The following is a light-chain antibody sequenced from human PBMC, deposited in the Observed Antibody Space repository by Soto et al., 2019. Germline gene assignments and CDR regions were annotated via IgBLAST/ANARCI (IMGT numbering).Light chain of an antibody. CDR3: QQYNTGTTLT. J-gene: IGKJ4*01. V-gene: IGKV3-15*01. CDR2: GAS. CDR1: QSVSSK. Sequence: IVLTHSPAALSVSLVHSATLSCISSQSVSSKLAWYQQKPGQAPRLLIYGASTRATGIPARFSGTGSGTEFTLTISSLQSEDFAGYYCQQYNTGTTLTFGGGTKVDIK.